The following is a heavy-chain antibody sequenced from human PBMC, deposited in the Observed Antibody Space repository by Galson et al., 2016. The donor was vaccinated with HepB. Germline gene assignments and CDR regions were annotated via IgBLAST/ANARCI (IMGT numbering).Heavy chain of an antibody. J-gene: IGHJ6*02. CDR2: INPNTGDT. Sequence: KASGYTFTGYYMHWVRQAPGQGLEWMGWINPNTGDTNYGQKFQGWVTMTRDTSINTAYMELSRLKSDDTAVYYCAREGGYSSSSGYFYYGMDVWGQGTTVTVAS. CDR1: GYTFTGYY. V-gene: IGHV1-2*04. CDR3: AREGGYSSSSGYFYYGMDV. D-gene: IGHD6-13*01.